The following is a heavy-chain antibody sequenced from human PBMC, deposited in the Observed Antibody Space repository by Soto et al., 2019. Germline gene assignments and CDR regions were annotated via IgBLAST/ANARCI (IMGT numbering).Heavy chain of an antibody. J-gene: IGHJ4*02. CDR3: AKGRYDFWSPYYFDS. D-gene: IGHD3-3*01. CDR1: GLNFDDFA. V-gene: IGHV3-9*01. CDR2: ITWNSRVL. Sequence: PGGSLRLSCVVTGLNFDDFAMHWVRQATGKGLEWVSGITWNSRVLAYADSVKGRFTISRDNARNSLYLQMDSLRDEDTALYYCAKGRYDFWSPYYFDSWGQGTLVTVSS.